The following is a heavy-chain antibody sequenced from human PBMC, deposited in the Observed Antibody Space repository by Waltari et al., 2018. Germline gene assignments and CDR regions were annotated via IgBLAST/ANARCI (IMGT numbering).Heavy chain of an antibody. J-gene: IGHJ4*02. D-gene: IGHD3-10*01. CDR2: IYYSGST. Sequence: QVQLQESGPGLVKPSETLSLTCTVSGGSISSYYWSWIRQPPGKGLEWIGYIYYSGSTNYNPSLKSRVTISVDTSKNQFSLKLSSVTAADTALYYCAKDSRVTMDPLGYFDYWGQGTLVTVSS. CDR1: GGSISSYY. CDR3: AKDSRVTMDPLGYFDY. V-gene: IGHV4-59*01.